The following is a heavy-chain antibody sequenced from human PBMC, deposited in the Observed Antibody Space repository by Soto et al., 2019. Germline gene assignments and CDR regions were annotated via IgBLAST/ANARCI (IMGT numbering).Heavy chain of an antibody. Sequence: EVQLLESGGGLVQAGGSLTVSCAASGFVFSHYAMTWVRQAPGKGLEWVSTVSENGDYTSYADSVKGRFTISRDNSKNTVFVQMNSLRAEDTAVYYCARRTAVRNFDYWGQGTLVTVSS. V-gene: IGHV3-23*01. CDR2: VSENGDYT. D-gene: IGHD6-19*01. CDR3: ARRTAVRNFDY. CDR1: GFVFSHYA. J-gene: IGHJ4*02.